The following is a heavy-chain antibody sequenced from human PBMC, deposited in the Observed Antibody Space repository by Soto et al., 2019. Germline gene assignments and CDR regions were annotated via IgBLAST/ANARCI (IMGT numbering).Heavy chain of an antibody. V-gene: IGHV3-9*01. D-gene: IGHD5-18*01. CDR2: ISWNSGSI. CDR1: GFTFYDYA. Sequence: QPWGSLRLSCAASGFTFYDYAMHFFRQSPLKGLEWVSGISWNSGSIGYADSVKGRFTISRDNAKNSLYLQMNSLRAEDTALYYCAKESPLRRGYSYGYFDYWGQGTLVTVSS. J-gene: IGHJ4*02. CDR3: AKESPLRRGYSYGYFDY.